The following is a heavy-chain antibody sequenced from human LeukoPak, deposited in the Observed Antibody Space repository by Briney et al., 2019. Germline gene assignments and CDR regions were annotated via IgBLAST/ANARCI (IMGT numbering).Heavy chain of an antibody. J-gene: IGHJ6*03. V-gene: IGHV1-18*01. CDR1: GYTFTSYG. CDR2: ISAYNGNT. Sequence: ASVKVSRKASGYTFTSYGISWVRQAPGQGLEWMGWISAYNGNTNYAQKLQGRVTMNTDTSTSTAYMELRSLRSDDTAVYYCARRPFGSYYMDVWGKGTTVTVSS. D-gene: IGHD3-10*01. CDR3: ARRPFGSYYMDV.